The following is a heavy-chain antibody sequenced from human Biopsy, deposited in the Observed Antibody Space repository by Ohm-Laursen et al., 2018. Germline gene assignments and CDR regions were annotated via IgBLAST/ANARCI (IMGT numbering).Heavy chain of an antibody. CDR1: GFSFADYY. V-gene: IGHV3-23*01. Sequence: GSLRLSCTANGFSFADYYMSWVRQAPGKGLEWVSTISGGGGDPYYAKSMKGRFTISKDKSENTLYLQMNRVRAEDTAVYYCAKGGGRSYGDYVYFDYWGQGSLVTVSS. D-gene: IGHD4-17*01. CDR3: AKGGGRSYGDYVYFDY. J-gene: IGHJ4*02. CDR2: ISGGGGDP.